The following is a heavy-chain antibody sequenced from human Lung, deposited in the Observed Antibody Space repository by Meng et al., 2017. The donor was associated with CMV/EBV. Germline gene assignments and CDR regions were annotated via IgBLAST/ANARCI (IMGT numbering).Heavy chain of an antibody. Sequence: VQLQQWGAGLLKPSETLSLTCAAYGGSFSGYYWSWIRQPPGKGLEWIGEINHSGSTNYNPSLKSRVTISVDTSKNQFSLKLSSVTAADTAVYYCAAIAYCGGDCYSRGADYFDYWGQGTLVTVAS. CDR1: GGSFSGYY. CDR3: AAIAYCGGDCYSRGADYFDY. V-gene: IGHV4-34*01. D-gene: IGHD2-21*02. CDR2: INHSGST. J-gene: IGHJ4*02.